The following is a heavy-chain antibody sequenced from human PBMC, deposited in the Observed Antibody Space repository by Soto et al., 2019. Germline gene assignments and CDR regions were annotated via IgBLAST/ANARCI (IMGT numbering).Heavy chain of an antibody. Sequence: SETLSLTCAVSGASIGSGGWWSWVRQPPGKGLEWIAEIFHDGNTNYSPSLKSQVTISVDKSQNQFSLNVYSVTAADTAVYYCARHEGWTGPDQWGQGTLVTVSS. V-gene: IGHV4-4*02. CDR2: IFHDGNT. CDR3: ARHEGWTGPDQ. D-gene: IGHD2-8*02. CDR1: GASIGSGGW. J-gene: IGHJ5*02.